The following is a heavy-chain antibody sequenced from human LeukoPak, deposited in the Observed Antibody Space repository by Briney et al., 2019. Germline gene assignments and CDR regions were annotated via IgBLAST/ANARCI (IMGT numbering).Heavy chain of an antibody. Sequence: PGRSLRPSCAASGFTFSASYMSWIRQAPGKGLEWVSYISSSGSTIYYADSVKGRFTISRDNAKNSLYLQMNSLRAEDTAVYYCAVGYCSSTSCYRLTAFYIWGQGKMVTVSS. CDR3: AVGYCSSTSCYRLTAFYI. D-gene: IGHD2-2*01. J-gene: IGHJ3*02. CDR2: ISSSGSTI. CDR1: GFTFSASY. V-gene: IGHV3-11*01.